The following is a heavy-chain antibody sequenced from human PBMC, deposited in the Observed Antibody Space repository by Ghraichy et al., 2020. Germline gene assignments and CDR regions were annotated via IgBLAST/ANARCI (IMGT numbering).Heavy chain of an antibody. J-gene: IGHJ4*02. Sequence: GGSLRLSCAASGFTFSSYGMHWVRQAPGKGLEWVAVISYDGSNKYYADSVKGRFTISRDNSKNTLYLQMNSLRAEDTAVYYCAKDQGGFRDYYGSGRSPGRTDYWGQGTLVTVSS. CDR2: ISYDGSNK. CDR3: AKDQGGFRDYYGSGRSPGRTDY. CDR1: GFTFSSYG. D-gene: IGHD3-10*01. V-gene: IGHV3-30*18.